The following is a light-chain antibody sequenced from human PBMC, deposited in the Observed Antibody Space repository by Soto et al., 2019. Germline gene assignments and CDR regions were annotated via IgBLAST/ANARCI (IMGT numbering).Light chain of an antibody. J-gene: IGLJ1*01. CDR3: AAWEASLNGPGYV. CDR2: SNN. V-gene: IGLV1-44*01. Sequence: QSVLTQPPSASGTPGQRVTISCSGSSSNIGSNTVNWYQQLPGTAPKLLIYSNNQRPSGVPDRFSGSKSGTSASLAISGLQSEDEADYYCAAWEASLNGPGYVFGTGTKVTVL. CDR1: SSNIGSNT.